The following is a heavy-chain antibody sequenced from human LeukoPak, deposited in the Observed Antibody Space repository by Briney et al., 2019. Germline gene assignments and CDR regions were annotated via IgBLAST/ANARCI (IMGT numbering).Heavy chain of an antibody. CDR1: GFPFTYTW. V-gene: IGHV3-15*01. CDR2: IKGKSDGGTT. Sequence: GGSLRLSCAASGFPFTYTWMNWVRQAPGKGLEWVGHIKGKSDGGTTEYAAPVKGRFTISRDDSKSTLYLQMTSLNTDDTAVYYCSRGHYGRWGQGTLVTVPS. D-gene: IGHD3-10*01. CDR3: SRGHYGR. J-gene: IGHJ4*02.